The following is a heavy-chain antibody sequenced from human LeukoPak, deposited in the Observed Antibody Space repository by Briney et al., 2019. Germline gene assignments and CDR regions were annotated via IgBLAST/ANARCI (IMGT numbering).Heavy chain of an antibody. Sequence: SGGSLRLSCAASGFTFSNYAMSWVRQAPGKGLEWVSVISASGATTYNADSVKGRFTISRDNSENTLYLQMNSLRADDTAVYYCAKQRSSYYDSSDYWSQGTLVTVSS. J-gene: IGHJ4*02. D-gene: IGHD3-22*01. CDR1: GFTFSNYA. V-gene: IGHV3-23*01. CDR3: AKQRSSYYDSSDY. CDR2: ISASGATT.